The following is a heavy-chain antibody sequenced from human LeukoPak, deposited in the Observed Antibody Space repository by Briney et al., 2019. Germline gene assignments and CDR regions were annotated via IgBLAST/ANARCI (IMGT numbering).Heavy chain of an antibody. V-gene: IGHV4-30-4*01. Sequence: SQTLSLTCTVSGGSISNGDFYWNWIRQHPATGLEWIGYIYYSGSTYYNPSLKSRVTISVDRSKNQFSLKLSSVTAADTAVYYCASSRATMVRGVKRINWFDPWAREPWSPSPQ. D-gene: IGHD3-10*01. J-gene: IGHJ5*02. CDR1: GGSISNGDFY. CDR3: ASSRATMVRGVKRINWFDP. CDR2: IYYSGST.